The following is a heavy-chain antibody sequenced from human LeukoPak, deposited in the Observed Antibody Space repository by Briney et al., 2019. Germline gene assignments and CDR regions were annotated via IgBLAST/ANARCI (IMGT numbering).Heavy chain of an antibody. V-gene: IGHV4-61*02. CDR3: ARDSWGIAARLEYYYYYMDV. Sequence: KPSQTLALTCTVSGGSISSGSYYWSWIRQPAGKGLEWIGRIYTSGSTNYNPSLKSRVTISVDTSKNQFSLKLSSVTAADTAVYYCARDSWGIAARLEYYYYYMDVWGKGTTVTVSS. CDR1: GGSISSGSYY. J-gene: IGHJ6*03. D-gene: IGHD6-6*01. CDR2: IYTSGST.